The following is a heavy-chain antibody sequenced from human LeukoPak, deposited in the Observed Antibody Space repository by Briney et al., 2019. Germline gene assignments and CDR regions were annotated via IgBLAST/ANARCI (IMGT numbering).Heavy chain of an antibody. D-gene: IGHD3-10*01. V-gene: IGHV1-2*02. CDR2: INSNSGGT. Sequence: ASVKVSCKASGYTFTGYYMHWVRQAPGQGLEWMGWINSNSGGTNYAQKFQGRVTMTRDTSISTAYMELSRLRSDDTAVYYCARVAYYYGSGSYYDIDYWGQGTLVTVSS. J-gene: IGHJ4*02. CDR1: GYTFTGYY. CDR3: ARVAYYYGSGSYYDIDY.